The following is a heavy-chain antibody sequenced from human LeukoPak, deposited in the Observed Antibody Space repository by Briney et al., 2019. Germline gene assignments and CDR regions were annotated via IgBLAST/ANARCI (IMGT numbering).Heavy chain of an antibody. J-gene: IGHJ4*02. CDR2: IYYSGST. D-gene: IGHD3-9*01. CDR1: GGSISSSSYY. Sequence: SETLSLTCTVSGGSISSSSYYWGWIRQPPGKGLEWIGSIYYSGSTYYNPSLKSRVTISMDTAKNQFSLKVSSATAADTAVYYCARDGAGMTGTGLDYWGQGILATVSS. CDR3: ARDGAGMTGTGLDY. V-gene: IGHV4-39*07.